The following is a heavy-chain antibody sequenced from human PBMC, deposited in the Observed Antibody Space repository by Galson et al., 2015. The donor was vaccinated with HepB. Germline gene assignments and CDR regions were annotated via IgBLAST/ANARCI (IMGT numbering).Heavy chain of an antibody. CDR2: IDPSGGHT. V-gene: IGHV3-23*01. D-gene: IGHD2-2*01. CDR1: GFTFTSYD. CDR3: ASYLVTAGRWFDP. Sequence: SLRLSCAASGFTFTSYDMTWVRQAPGKGLEWASVIDPSGGHTSYADSVEGRFTISRDNSKSTLSLQRNSLSVAATARYYCASYLVTAGRWFDPWGQGTLVTVSS. J-gene: IGHJ5*02.